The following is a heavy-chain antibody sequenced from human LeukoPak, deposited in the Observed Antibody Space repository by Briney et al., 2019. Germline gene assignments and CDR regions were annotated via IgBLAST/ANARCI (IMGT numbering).Heavy chain of an antibody. CDR2: IYYSGST. CDR3: ARVRGLRRYDPYGMDV. D-gene: IGHD3-9*01. J-gene: IGHJ6*04. V-gene: IGHV4-31*03. CDR1: GCSISSCGYY. Sequence: SSETLSLTCTVSGCSISSCGYYWSWIRQHPGKGLEWIGYIYYSGSTYYNPSLKSRVTISVDTSKNQFSLKLSSVTAADTAVYYCARVRGLRRYDPYGMDVWGEGTTVTVSS.